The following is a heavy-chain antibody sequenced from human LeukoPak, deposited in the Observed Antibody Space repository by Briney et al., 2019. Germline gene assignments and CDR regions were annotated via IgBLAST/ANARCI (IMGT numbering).Heavy chain of an antibody. Sequence: PGGSLRLSCAASGFSFRDFWMTRVRQAPGKGLEWVANINQGGSVKYYVDSVKGRFTISRDDAKSSLYVQMNSLRDEDTAAYYCARFGYSGWNLEYWGQGTLVTVSS. CDR1: GFSFRDFW. J-gene: IGHJ4*02. V-gene: IGHV3-7*01. D-gene: IGHD5-12*01. CDR3: ARFGYSGWNLEY. CDR2: INQGGSVK.